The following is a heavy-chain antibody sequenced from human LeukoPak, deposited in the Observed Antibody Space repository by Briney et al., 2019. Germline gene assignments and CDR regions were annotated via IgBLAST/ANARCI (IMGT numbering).Heavy chain of an antibody. CDR1: GFTFSNYW. V-gene: IGHV3-7*04. J-gene: IGHJ4*02. Sequence: GGSLRLSCAASGFTFSNYWMFWVRQAPGKGLEWVTNINQDGNEKYYVDSVKGRFTISRDNAKNSLYLQMNNLRADDTAVYYCARGDTFSGDCWGQGTLVTVSS. CDR2: INQDGNEK. CDR3: ARGDTFSGDC. D-gene: IGHD5-18*01.